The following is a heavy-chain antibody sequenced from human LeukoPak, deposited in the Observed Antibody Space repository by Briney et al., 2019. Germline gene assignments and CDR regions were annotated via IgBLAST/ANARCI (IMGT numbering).Heavy chain of an antibody. V-gene: IGHV3-21*01. CDR1: GFTFSSYN. Sequence: GGSLRLSCAASGFTFSSYNMNWVRQAPGKGLEWVSSISSSDSYIYYADSVKGRFTISRDNAKNSLFLQMNSLRAEDTAVYYCARGRSPGAFDIWGQGTMVTVSS. CDR3: ARGRSPGAFDI. J-gene: IGHJ3*02. CDR2: ISSSDSYI.